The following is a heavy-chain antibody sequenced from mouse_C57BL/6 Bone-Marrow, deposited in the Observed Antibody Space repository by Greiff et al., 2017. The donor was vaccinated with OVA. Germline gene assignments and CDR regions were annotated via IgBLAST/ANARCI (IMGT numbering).Heavy chain of an antibody. CDR3: ASVYGYDEAY. CDR1: GYTFTSYW. V-gene: IGHV1-50*01. CDR2: IDPSDSYT. Sequence: QVQLQQPGAELVKPGASVKLSCKASGYTFTSYWMQWVKQRPGQGLEWIGEIDPSDSYTNYNQKFKGKATLTVDTSSSTAYMQLSSLTSADSAVYYCASVYGYDEAYWGQGTLVTVSA. D-gene: IGHD2-2*01. J-gene: IGHJ3*01.